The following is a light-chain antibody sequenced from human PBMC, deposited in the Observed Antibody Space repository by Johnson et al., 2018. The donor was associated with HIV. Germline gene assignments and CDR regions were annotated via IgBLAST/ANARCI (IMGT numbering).Light chain of an antibody. J-gene: IGLJ1*01. CDR1: SSNIGRNY. CDR3: GTWDSSLSAYV. Sequence: QAVLTQPPSVSAAPGQQVTISCSGSSSNIGRNYVSWYQQLPGTAPKLLIFDNNKRPSGIPDRFSASKSGTSATLGITGLQTGDEADYYCGTWDSSLSAYVFGTGTKVTV. V-gene: IGLV1-51*01. CDR2: DNN.